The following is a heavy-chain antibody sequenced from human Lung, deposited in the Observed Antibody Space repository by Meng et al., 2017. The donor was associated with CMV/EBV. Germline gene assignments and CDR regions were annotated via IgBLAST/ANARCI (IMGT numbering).Heavy chain of an antibody. Sequence: SVXVSXXASGGTFSSYAISWVRQAPGQGLEWMGGIIPILGIANYAQKFQGRVTITADKSTSTAYMELSSLRSEDTAVYYCARDIRGSDYYYGMDVWGQGXTVTVSS. CDR2: IIPILGIA. J-gene: IGHJ6*02. CDR1: GGTFSSYA. V-gene: IGHV1-69*10. CDR3: ARDIRGSDYYYGMDV. D-gene: IGHD3-10*01.